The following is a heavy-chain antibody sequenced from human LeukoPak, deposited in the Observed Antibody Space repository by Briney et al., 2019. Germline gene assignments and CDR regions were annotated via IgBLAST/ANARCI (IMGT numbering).Heavy chain of an antibody. Sequence: SETLSLTCTVSGGSIGSYYWSWIRQPPGKGLEWIGYIYYSGSTNYNPSLKSRVTISVDTSKNQFSLKLSSVTAADTAVYYCARVSYDSSGYPYYYYGMDVWGQGTTVTVSS. D-gene: IGHD3-22*01. V-gene: IGHV4-59*01. CDR2: IYYSGST. CDR3: ARVSYDSSGYPYYYYGMDV. CDR1: GGSIGSYY. J-gene: IGHJ6*02.